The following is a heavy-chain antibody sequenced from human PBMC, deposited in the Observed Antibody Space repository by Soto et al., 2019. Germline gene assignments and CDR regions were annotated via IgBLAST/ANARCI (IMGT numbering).Heavy chain of an antibody. V-gene: IGHV3-23*01. Sequence: EVQLLESGGGLVQPGGSLRLSCAASGFTFSTYAMSWVRQAPGKGLEWVVGISASGDNSYYTDSVKGRFTISRDNSKGTLYLHMNNLRAEDTAVYYCADGGEWSFNFVYWGQGTLVTVSS. CDR2: ISASGDNS. J-gene: IGHJ4*02. D-gene: IGHD3-3*01. CDR1: GFTFSTYA. CDR3: ADGGEWSFNFVY.